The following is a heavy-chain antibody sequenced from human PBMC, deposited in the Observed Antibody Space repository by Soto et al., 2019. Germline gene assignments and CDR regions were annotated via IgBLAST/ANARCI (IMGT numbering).Heavy chain of an antibody. CDR3: ATGLLGYCSGGSCYSDS. CDR1: AYTFTNYA. J-gene: IGHJ4*02. V-gene: IGHV1-18*01. CDR2: ISGDNGNT. D-gene: IGHD2-15*01. Sequence: QVQLVQSGAGVKKPGASVRVSCQTSAYTFTNYAVSWVRQAPGQGLEWMGWISGDNGNTIYAQKFQGRVTMTTDTSTRKAYMELRSLRTDDTAVYYCATGLLGYCSGGSCYSDSWGQGTLVTVSS.